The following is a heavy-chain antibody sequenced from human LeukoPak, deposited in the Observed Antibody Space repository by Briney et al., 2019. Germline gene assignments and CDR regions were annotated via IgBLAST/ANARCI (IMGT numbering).Heavy chain of an antibody. V-gene: IGHV1-18*01. Sequence: ISAYNGNTNYAQKLQGRVTMTTDTSMSTAYMELRSLRSDDTAVYYCARARMVRGVKEVDYWGQGTLVTVSS. J-gene: IGHJ4*02. D-gene: IGHD3-10*01. CDR2: ISAYNGNT. CDR3: ARARMVRGVKEVDY.